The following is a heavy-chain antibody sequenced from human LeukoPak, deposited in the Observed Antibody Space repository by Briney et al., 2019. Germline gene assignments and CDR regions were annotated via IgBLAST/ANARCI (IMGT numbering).Heavy chain of an antibody. V-gene: IGHV1-69*06. CDR2: IIPIFGTA. D-gene: IGHD5-24*01. Sequence: SVTVSCTASGGTFSSYAISWVRQAPGQGLGWMGRIIPIFGTANYAQKFQGRVTITADKSTSTAYMELSSLRSEDTAVYYCARAVEMATIRVAFDIWGQGTMVTVSS. CDR3: ARAVEMATIRVAFDI. CDR1: GGTFSSYA. J-gene: IGHJ3*02.